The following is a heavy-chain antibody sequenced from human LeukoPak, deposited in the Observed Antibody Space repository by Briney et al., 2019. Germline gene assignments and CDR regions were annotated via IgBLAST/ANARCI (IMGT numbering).Heavy chain of an antibody. CDR2: ISPTGGAI. CDR1: GFTFSTSA. CDR3: ASGIRERGFDY. Sequence: GGSLRLSCATSGFTFSTSAMNWVRQAPGRGLEWVSSISPTGGAIFYADPLRGRFTISRDNAKNSLFLQMNSLRAEDTAVYFCASGIRERGFDYWGQGTLVTVSS. J-gene: IGHJ4*02. D-gene: IGHD1-1*01. V-gene: IGHV3-21*01.